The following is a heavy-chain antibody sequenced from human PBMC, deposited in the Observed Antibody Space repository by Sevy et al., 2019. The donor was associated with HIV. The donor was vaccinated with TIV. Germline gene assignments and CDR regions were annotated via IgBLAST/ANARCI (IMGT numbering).Heavy chain of an antibody. Sequence: ASVKVSCKVSRYSLTELSMHWVRQAPGKRLEWMGGFDPKDGKTIYAQKFQGRVTMTEDTSTDTAYMELSSLRSEDTAVFYCVGSRSGLPHFDYWGQGTLVTVSS. CDR3: VGSRSGLPHFDY. D-gene: IGHD5-12*01. CDR2: FDPKDGKT. CDR1: RYSLTELS. J-gene: IGHJ4*02. V-gene: IGHV1-24*01.